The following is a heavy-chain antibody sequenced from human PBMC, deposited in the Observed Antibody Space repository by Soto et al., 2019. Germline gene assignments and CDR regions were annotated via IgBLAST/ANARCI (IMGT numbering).Heavy chain of an antibody. CDR3: ARVPGSGGYYYYGMDV. Sequence: QVQLQESGPGLVKPSETLSLTCTVSGGSVSSGSYYWSWIRQPPGKGLEWIGYIYYSGSTNYNPSLKSRVTISVDTSKNQFSLKLSSVTAADTAVYYCARVPGSGGYYYYGMDVWGQGTTVTVSS. J-gene: IGHJ6*02. CDR2: IYYSGST. CDR1: GGSVSSGSYY. V-gene: IGHV4-61*01. D-gene: IGHD3-10*01.